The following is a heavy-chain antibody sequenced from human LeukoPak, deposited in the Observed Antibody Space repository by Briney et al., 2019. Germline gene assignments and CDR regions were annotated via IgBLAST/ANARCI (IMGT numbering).Heavy chain of an antibody. Sequence: SETLSLTCTVSGGSISSYYWSWIRQPPGKGLEWIGYIYYSGSTNYNPSLKSRVTISVDTSKNQFSLKLSSVTAADTAVYYCARHDPFYYYGMDVWGQGTTVTVSS. J-gene: IGHJ6*02. CDR2: IYYSGST. CDR3: ARHDPFYYYGMDV. CDR1: GGSISSYY. V-gene: IGHV4-59*08.